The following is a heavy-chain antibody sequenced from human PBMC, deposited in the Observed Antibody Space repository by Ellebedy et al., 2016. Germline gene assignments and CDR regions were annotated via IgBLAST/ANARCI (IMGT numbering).Heavy chain of an antibody. J-gene: IGHJ4*02. CDR1: GFTFSSYW. D-gene: IGHD6-19*01. Sequence: GESLKISCAASGFTFSSYWMSWVRQAPGKGLEWVANIKQDGSEKYYVDSVKGRFTISRDNSKNTLYLQMNSLRAEDTAVYYCARDRRIAVNYFDYWGQGTLVTVSS. V-gene: IGHV3-7*01. CDR3: ARDRRIAVNYFDY. CDR2: IKQDGSEK.